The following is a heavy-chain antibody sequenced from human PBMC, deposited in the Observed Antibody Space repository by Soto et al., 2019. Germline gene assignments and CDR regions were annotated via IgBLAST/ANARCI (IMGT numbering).Heavy chain of an antibody. CDR3: ANSRVSIPNY. CDR1: GFPFTGYA. V-gene: IGHV3-23*01. CDR2: ISGHGDAT. Sequence: GGSLRLSCAASGFPFTGYAMSWVRQAPGKGLEWVSAISGHGDATFYADSVKGRFAISRDNSKNTLYLHMNSLRAEDTALYYCANSRVSIPNYWGHGTLVTVSS. J-gene: IGHJ4*01. D-gene: IGHD2-2*01.